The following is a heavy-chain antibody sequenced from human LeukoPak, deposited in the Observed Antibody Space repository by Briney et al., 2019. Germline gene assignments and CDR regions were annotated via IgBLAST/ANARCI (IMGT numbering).Heavy chain of an antibody. V-gene: IGHV4-34*01. CDR1: GGSFSGYY. J-gene: IGHJ4*02. D-gene: IGHD5-24*01. CDR2: INNTRGT. CDR3: ARYLGDGYTFDY. Sequence: SETLSLTCTVYGGSFSGYYWTWIRQAPGKGLEWIGEINNTRGTNYNASLKSRVTISADTSKNQFSLGLNSVTAADTAVYYCARYLGDGYTFDYWGQGTLVTVSS.